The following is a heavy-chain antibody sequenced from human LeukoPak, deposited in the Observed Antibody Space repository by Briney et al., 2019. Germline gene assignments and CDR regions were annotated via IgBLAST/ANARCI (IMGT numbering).Heavy chain of an antibody. V-gene: IGHV1-69*01. CDR3: ARDYCSSTSCLFDY. CDR1: GGTFSSDA. CDR2: IIPIFGTA. J-gene: IGHJ4*02. D-gene: IGHD2-2*01. Sequence: ASVKVSCKASGGTFSSDAISWVRQAPGQGLEWMGGIIPIFGTANYAQKFQGRVTITADESTSTAYMELSSLRSEDTAVYYCARDYCSSTSCLFDYWGQGTLVTVSS.